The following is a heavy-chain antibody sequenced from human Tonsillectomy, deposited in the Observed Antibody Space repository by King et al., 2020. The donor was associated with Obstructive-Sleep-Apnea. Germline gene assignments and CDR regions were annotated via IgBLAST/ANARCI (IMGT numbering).Heavy chain of an antibody. CDR2: INPNRGGT. CDR1: GYTFTGYY. J-gene: IGHJ6*02. Sequence: FQLVQSGAEVKKPGASVKVSCKASGYTFTGYYMHWVRQAPGQGLEWMGWINPNRGGTNYAQTFQGRVTMTRDTSISTAYMELSRLRSDDTAVYYCARRDRRHHYYYGMDVWGQGTTVTVSS. CDR3: ARRDRRHHYYYGMDV. V-gene: IGHV1-2*02.